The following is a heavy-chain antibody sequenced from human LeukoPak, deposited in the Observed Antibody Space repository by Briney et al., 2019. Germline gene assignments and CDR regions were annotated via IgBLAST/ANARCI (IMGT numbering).Heavy chain of an antibody. D-gene: IGHD7-27*01. V-gene: IGHV3-7*01. J-gene: IGHJ4*02. CDR1: GFTFSSYW. Sequence: GGSLRLSCAASGFTFSSYWMSWVRQAPGKGLEWVASIKQDGSEKYYVDSVKGRFTISRDNAKNSLYLQMNSLRAEDTAVYYCARDWGTGDHDYWGQGTLVTVSS. CDR2: IKQDGSEK. CDR3: ARDWGTGDHDY.